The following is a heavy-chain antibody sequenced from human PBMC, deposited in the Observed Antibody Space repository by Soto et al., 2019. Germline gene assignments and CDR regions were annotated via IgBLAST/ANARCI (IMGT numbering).Heavy chain of an antibody. Sequence: QVQLVQSGAEVKKPRSSVKVSCKASGGTFSSYTISWVRQAPGQGLEWMGRIIPILGIANYAQKFQGRVTITADKSTSTAYMELSSLRSEDTAVYYCARGGSSSWYNWFDPWGQGTLVTVSS. V-gene: IGHV1-69*02. CDR3: ARGGSSSWYNWFDP. CDR1: GGTFSSYT. CDR2: IIPILGIA. J-gene: IGHJ5*02. D-gene: IGHD6-13*01.